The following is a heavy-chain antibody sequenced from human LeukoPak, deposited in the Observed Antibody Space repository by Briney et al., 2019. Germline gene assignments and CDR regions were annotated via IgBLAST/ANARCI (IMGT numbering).Heavy chain of an antibody. V-gene: IGHV4-34*01. CDR1: GGSFSGYY. J-gene: IGHJ4*02. D-gene: IGHD5-18*01. CDR2: INHSGST. Sequence: SETLSLTCAVYGGSFSGYYWSWIRQPPGKGLEWIGEINHSGSTNYNPSLKSRVTISVDTSKNQFPLKLSSVTAADTAVYYCARARRGYNEYWGQGTLVTVSS. CDR3: ARARRGYNEY.